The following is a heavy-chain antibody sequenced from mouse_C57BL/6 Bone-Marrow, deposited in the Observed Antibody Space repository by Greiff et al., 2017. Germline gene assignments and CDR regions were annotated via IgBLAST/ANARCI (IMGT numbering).Heavy chain of an antibody. V-gene: IGHV1-64*01. D-gene: IGHD1-1*01. CDR3: ARRGLITTVVASYYYAMDY. J-gene: IGHJ4*01. Sequence: QVQLQQSGAELVKPGASVKLSCKASGYTFTSYWMHWVKQRPGQGLEWIGMIHPNSGSTNYNEKFKSKATLTVYKSSSTAYMQLSSLTSEDSAVYYCARRGLITTVVASYYYAMDYWGQGTSVTVSS. CDR2: IHPNSGST. CDR1: GYTFTSYW.